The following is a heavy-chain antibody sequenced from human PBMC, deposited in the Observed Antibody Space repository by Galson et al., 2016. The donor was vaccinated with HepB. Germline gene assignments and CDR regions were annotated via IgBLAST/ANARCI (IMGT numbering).Heavy chain of an antibody. J-gene: IGHJ4*02. CDR3: ARQYWGGPSDY. CDR1: GVSITSSDW. V-gene: IGHV4-4*02. CDR2: IFHSGRV. Sequence: ETLSLTCAVSGVSITSSDWWSWVRQPPGQGLEWIGQIFHSGRVNYTPSLASRVTISIDTSNTHFSLRLTSVTAADTALYYCARQYWGGPSDYWGQGTLVTVSS. D-gene: IGHD2/OR15-2a*01.